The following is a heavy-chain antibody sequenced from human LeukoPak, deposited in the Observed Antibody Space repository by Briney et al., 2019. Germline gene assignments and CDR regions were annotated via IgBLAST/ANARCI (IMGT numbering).Heavy chain of an antibody. D-gene: IGHD3-3*01. CDR2: MNPNSGDT. Sequence: ASVKVSCTASGYTFTSYDINWVRQATGQGLEWMGWMNPNSGDTGYAQKFQGRVTMTRNTSISTAHMELSSLRSEDTAVYYCARGPLNYDFWSGFTSRAFDIWGQGTMVTVSS. CDR3: ARGPLNYDFWSGFTSRAFDI. J-gene: IGHJ3*02. V-gene: IGHV1-8*01. CDR1: GYTFTSYD.